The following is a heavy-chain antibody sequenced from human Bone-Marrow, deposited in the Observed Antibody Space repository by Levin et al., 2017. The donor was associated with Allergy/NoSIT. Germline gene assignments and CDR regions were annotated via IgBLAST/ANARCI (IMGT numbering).Heavy chain of an antibody. D-gene: IGHD2-2*01. V-gene: IGHV3-21*01. CDR1: GFTFSIYS. Sequence: GESLKISCTASGFTFSIYSINWVRQAPGRGLEWVSSLSGSGTYIFYADSVKGRFTVSRDNAKNSVYLQMNSLRGEDTAMYYCARDLRAACSSASCSGTLYNWFDPWGQGTLVTVSS. CDR3: ARDLRAACSSASCSGTLYNWFDP. CDR2: LSGSGTYI. J-gene: IGHJ5*02.